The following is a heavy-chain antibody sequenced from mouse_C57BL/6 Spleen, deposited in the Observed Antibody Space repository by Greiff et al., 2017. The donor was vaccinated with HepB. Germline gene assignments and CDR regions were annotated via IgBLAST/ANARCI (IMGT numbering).Heavy chain of an antibody. J-gene: IGHJ4*01. CDR3: ARQGTTVVAYYYAMDY. CDR1: GFTFSSYG. D-gene: IGHD1-1*01. V-gene: IGHV5-6*01. Sequence: EVKLQESGGDLVKPGGSLKLSCAASGFTFSSYGMSWVRQTPDKRLEWVATISSGGSYTYYPDSVKGRFTISRDNAKNTLYLQMSSLKSEDTAMYYCARQGTTVVAYYYAMDYWGQGTSVTVSS. CDR2: ISSGGSYT.